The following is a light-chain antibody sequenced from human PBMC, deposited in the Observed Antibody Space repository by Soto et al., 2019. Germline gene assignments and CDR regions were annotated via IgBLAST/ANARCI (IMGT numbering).Light chain of an antibody. CDR3: HQYGSSPWT. J-gene: IGKJ1*01. Sequence: PAYRSTLSCRYSQSIGSNFLAWYQQKPGRAPRLLIYGASSRATGIPDRFSGSGSGTDFTLTISRLEPEDFAVYYCHQYGSSPWTFGQGTKVDIK. CDR1: QSIGSNF. CDR2: GAS. V-gene: IGKV3-20*01.